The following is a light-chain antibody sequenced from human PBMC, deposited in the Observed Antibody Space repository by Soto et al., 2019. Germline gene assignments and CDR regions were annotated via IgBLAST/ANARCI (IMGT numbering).Light chain of an antibody. V-gene: IGKV3-20*01. Sequence: EIVLTQSPGTLSLSPGERATRSCRASQSVTSTYLAWYQQKPGQAPRLLIYGASNRATGIPDRFTGSGSGTDFTLTISRLEPEDFAVYYCQQYGSSPLTFGGGTKVEIK. CDR2: GAS. CDR3: QQYGSSPLT. CDR1: QSVTSTY. J-gene: IGKJ4*01.